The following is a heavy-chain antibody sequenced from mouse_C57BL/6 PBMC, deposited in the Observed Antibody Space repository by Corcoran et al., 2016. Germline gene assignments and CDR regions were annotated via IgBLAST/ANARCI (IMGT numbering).Heavy chain of an antibody. Sequence: EVQLQQSGPVLVKPGASVKMSCKASGYTFTDYYMNWVKQSHGKSLEWIGVINPYNGGTSYNQKFKGKATLTVDKSSSTAYMELNSLTSEDSAVYYCARAGYYGDYGPESYFDYWGQGTTLTVSS. CDR2: INPYNGGT. J-gene: IGHJ2*01. D-gene: IGHD2-13*01. CDR3: ARAGYYGDYGPESYFDY. V-gene: IGHV1-19*01. CDR1: GYTFTDYY.